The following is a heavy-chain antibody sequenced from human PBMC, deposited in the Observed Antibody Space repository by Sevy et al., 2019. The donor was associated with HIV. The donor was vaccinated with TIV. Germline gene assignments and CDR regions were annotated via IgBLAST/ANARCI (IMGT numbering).Heavy chain of an antibody. D-gene: IGHD1-20*01. Sequence: SETLSLTCTVSGGSISGYYWSWVRQPPGKGLEWIGYISYSGSTNYNPSLKSRVTISVDTSKNEFSLKLSSVTAADTAVYYCARSRVITGTFDYWGQGTLVTVSS. CDR3: ARSRVITGTFDY. V-gene: IGHV4-59*01. CDR2: ISYSGST. J-gene: IGHJ4*02. CDR1: GGSISGYY.